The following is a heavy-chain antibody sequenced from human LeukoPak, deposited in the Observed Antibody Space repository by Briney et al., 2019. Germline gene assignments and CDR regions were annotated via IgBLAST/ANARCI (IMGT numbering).Heavy chain of an antibody. CDR2: ISWNSGSI. CDR1: GFTFDDYA. CDR3: ARGGYCSGGSCYSRAGYYYYYMDV. J-gene: IGHJ6*03. Sequence: PGGSLRLSCAASGFTFDDYAMHWVRQAPGKGLEWVSGISWNSGSIGYADSVKGRFTISRDNAKNTLYLQMNSPRAEDTAVYYCARGGYCSGGSCYSRAGYYYYYMDVWGKGTTVTVSS. V-gene: IGHV3-9*01. D-gene: IGHD2-15*01.